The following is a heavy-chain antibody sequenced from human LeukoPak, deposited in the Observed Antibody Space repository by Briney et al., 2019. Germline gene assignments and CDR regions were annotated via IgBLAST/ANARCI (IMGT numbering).Heavy chain of an antibody. D-gene: IGHD2-15*01. CDR1: GYTFIGYD. CDR3: ARGAPRSYCSGGSCPYFDY. CDR2: MNPNTGNT. Sequence: GASVKVSCKASGYTFIGYDINWVRQATGQGLEWMGWMNPNTGNTGYAQKFRGRVTMTRNTSISTASMELSSLTSEDTALYYCARGAPRSYCSGGSCPYFDYWGQGTLVSVSS. J-gene: IGHJ4*02. V-gene: IGHV1-8*01.